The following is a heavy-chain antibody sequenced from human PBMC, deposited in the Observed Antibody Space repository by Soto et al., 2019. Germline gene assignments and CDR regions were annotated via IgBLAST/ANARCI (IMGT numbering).Heavy chain of an antibody. Sequence: EVQLLESGGGLVQPGGSLRLSCAASGFTFSRYAMSWVRQAPGKGLEWVSVISGSGGSTYYADSVKGRFTISRDNSKNTLYLQMNSLRAEDTAVYYCAESTRSYGSGSYYYYGMDVWGQGTTVTVSS. CDR3: AESTRSYGSGSYYYYGMDV. V-gene: IGHV3-23*01. J-gene: IGHJ6*02. D-gene: IGHD3-10*01. CDR2: ISGSGGST. CDR1: GFTFSRYA.